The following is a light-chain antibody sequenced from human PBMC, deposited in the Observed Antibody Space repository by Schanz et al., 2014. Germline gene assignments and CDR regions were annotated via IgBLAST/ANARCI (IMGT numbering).Light chain of an antibody. Sequence: DIVLTQSPGTLSLAPGDRATLSCRASQSVNSNFLAWYQQQSGQAPRLLIYDASNRATGIPARFSGSGSGTEFTLTISSLQPDDFATYYCQQYNSYWTFGQGTKVEIK. CDR1: QSVNSNF. CDR3: QQYNSYWT. J-gene: IGKJ1*01. CDR2: DAS. V-gene: IGKV3-20*01.